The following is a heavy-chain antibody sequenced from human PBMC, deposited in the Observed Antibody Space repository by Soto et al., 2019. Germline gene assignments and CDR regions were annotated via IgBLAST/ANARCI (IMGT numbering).Heavy chain of an antibody. CDR2: INPSGGST. D-gene: IGHD5-12*01. CDR3: ARDKYGGYGDYGDV. V-gene: IGHV1-46*01. Sequence: QVQLVQSGAEVKKPGASVKVSCKASGYTFTRYYMHWVRKAPGQGLEWMGIINPSGGSTSNAKKVQGRDTMTRDTSTSTGYMELSSLRSEDTAVYYCARDKYGGYGDYGDVWGQGKLVTRSS. J-gene: IGHJ4*02. CDR1: GYTFTRYY.